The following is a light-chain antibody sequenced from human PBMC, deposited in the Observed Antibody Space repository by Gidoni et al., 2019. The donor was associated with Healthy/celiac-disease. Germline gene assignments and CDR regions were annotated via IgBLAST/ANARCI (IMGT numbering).Light chain of an antibody. J-gene: IGLJ2*01. CDR1: NIGSKS. CDR2: YDS. CDR3: QVWDSSSDHVV. V-gene: IGLV3-21*04. Sequence: SYVLTPPPSVSVAPGKTASITCGGTNIGSKSVHWYQQKPGQAPVLVIYYDSDRPSGIPERFSGSNSGNTATLTISRVEAGDEADYYCQVWDSSSDHVVFGGGTKLTVL.